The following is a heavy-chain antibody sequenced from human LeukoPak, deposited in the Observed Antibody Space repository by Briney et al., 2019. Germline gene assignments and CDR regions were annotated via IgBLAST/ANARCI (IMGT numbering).Heavy chain of an antibody. V-gene: IGHV1-69*05. Sequence: ASVTVSCKASGGTFSSYAISWVRQAPGQGLEWMGGIIPIFGTANYAQKFQGRVTITTDESTSTAYMELSSLRSEDTAVYYCASNLGSYPRGMDYYYMDVWAKGPRSPSP. CDR2: IIPIFGTA. J-gene: IGHJ6*03. D-gene: IGHD1-26*01. CDR1: GGTFSSYA. CDR3: ASNLGSYPRGMDYYYMDV.